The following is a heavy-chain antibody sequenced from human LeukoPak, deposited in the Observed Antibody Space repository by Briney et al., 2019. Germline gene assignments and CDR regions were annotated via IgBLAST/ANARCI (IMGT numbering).Heavy chain of an antibody. CDR3: AKSLAPCGGSCYEKYSFDY. CDR1: GFTFSSYA. Sequence: GGSLRLSCAASGFTFSSYAMTWVRQTPGKGLEWVSAISGGGGATYYADSVKGLFTISRDNSKNTLYLQMDSLRAEDTAIYYCAKSLAPCGGSCYEKYSFDYWGQGTLVTVSS. J-gene: IGHJ4*02. CDR2: ISGGGGAT. D-gene: IGHD2-15*01. V-gene: IGHV3-23*01.